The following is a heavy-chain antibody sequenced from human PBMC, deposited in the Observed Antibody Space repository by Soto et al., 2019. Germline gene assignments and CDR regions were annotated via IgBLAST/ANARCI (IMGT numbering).Heavy chain of an antibody. J-gene: IGHJ4*02. CDR3: ATYYYGSGSYPH. CDR2: VYHSGTT. Sequence: SETLSLTCTVSGGSISTYYWTWIRQSPGKGPEWIGYVYHSGTTNYNPSLESRVTMSLDTSKNQFSLKLSSVTAADTAVYYCATYYYGSGSYPHWGQGTLVTVSS. CDR1: GGSISTYY. V-gene: IGHV4-59*08. D-gene: IGHD3-10*01.